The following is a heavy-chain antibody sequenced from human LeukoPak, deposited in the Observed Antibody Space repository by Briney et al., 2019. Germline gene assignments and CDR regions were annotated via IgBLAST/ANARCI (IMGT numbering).Heavy chain of an antibody. CDR2: INKDGSER. CDR1: GLTFSNYW. Sequence: GGSLRLSCTASGLTFSNYWATWVRQAPGKGLEWVATINKDGSERHYVDSVRGRFTISRDNAKNSVFLQMNSLRVEDTAVYYCTNTLATSGYWRQGTLVTVSS. CDR3: TNTLATSGY. J-gene: IGHJ4*02. D-gene: IGHD1-1*01. V-gene: IGHV3-7*01.